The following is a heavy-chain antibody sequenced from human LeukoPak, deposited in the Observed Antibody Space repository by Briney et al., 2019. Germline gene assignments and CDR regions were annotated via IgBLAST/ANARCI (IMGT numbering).Heavy chain of an antibody. J-gene: IGHJ4*02. Sequence: SETLSLTCTVSGGPFSSGDHYWSWVRQPPGMGLEWIGYIYYSGSTYYNPSLKSRVSISQDTSKKQVSLKVRSVTAADTAVYYCARVTDGYPGYFDSWGQGALVTVSS. CDR2: IYYSGST. V-gene: IGHV4-30-4*01. D-gene: IGHD5-24*01. CDR1: GGPFSSGDHY. CDR3: ARVTDGYPGYFDS.